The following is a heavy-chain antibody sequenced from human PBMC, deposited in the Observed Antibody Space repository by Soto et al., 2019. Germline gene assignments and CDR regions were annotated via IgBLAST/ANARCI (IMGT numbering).Heavy chain of an antibody. CDR3: ARSVEVVPAAMYAFDI. CDR2: ISSSSSYI. D-gene: IGHD2-2*01. CDR1: GFTFSSYS. J-gene: IGHJ3*02. V-gene: IGHV3-21*01. Sequence: VQLVESGGGLVKPGGSLRLSCAASGFTFSSYSMNWVRQAPGKGLEWVSSISSSSSYIYYADSVKGRFTISRDNAKNSLYLQMNSLRAEDTAVYYCARSVEVVPAAMYAFDIWGQGTMVTVSS.